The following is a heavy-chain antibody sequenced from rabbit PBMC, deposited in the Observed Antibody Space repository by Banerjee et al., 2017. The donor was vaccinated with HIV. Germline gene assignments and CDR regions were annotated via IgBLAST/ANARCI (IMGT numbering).Heavy chain of an antibody. V-gene: IGHV1S45*01. J-gene: IGHJ6*01. CDR2: INGGSSGHA. CDR1: GFTLSSYY. D-gene: IGHD4-1*01. CDR3: ARGVYISGWAFDL. Sequence: QEQLEESGGDLVKPEGSLTLTCKASGFTLSSYYMCWVRQAPGKGLEWIACINGGSSGHAPYARWVNGRFTISKASSTTVTLQMTSLTAADTATYFCARGVYISGWAFDLWGPGTLVTVS.